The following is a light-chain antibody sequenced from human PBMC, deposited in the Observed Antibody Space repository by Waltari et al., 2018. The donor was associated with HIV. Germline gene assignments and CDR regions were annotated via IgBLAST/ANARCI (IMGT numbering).Light chain of an antibody. V-gene: IGKV1-12*01. CDR1: QGISSW. Sequence: DIQMTQSPSSVSASVGDRVTITCRAAQGISSWLAWYHQRPGDAPKLLIYAASTLHNGGPSRFSSSGSGRDFTLTISSLQPEDIGTYYCQQANSSPLFGPGTKVEI. CDR2: AAS. CDR3: QQANSSPL. J-gene: IGKJ3*01.